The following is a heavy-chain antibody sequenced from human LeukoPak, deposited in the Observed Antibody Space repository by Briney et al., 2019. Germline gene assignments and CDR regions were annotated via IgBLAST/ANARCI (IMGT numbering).Heavy chain of an antibody. D-gene: IGHD6-19*01. J-gene: IGHJ4*02. CDR1: RYTFSGTGWY. V-gene: IGHV1-8*02. Sequence: ASVKVSCKASRYTFSGTGWYLYWLRQAPGQGLECMGWMNPNSGNTGYAQKFQGRVTMTRNTSISTAYMELSSLRSEDTAVYYCARGRGSGWYGWVYWGQGTLVTVSS. CDR2: MNPNSGNT. CDR3: ARGRGSGWYGWVY.